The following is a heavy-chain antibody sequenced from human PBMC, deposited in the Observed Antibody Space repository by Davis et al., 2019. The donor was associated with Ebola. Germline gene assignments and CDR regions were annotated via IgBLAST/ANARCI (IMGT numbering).Heavy chain of an antibody. CDR1: GFTFSSYD. Sequence: GESLKISCAASGFTFSSYDMHWVRQATGKGLEWVSAIGTAGDTYYPGSVKGRFTISRENAKNSLYLQMNSLRAEDTAVYYCARGDSGSYIFYYYGMDVWGQGTTVTVSS. J-gene: IGHJ6*02. CDR2: IGTAGDT. CDR3: ARGDSGSYIFYYYGMDV. V-gene: IGHV3-13*01. D-gene: IGHD1-26*01.